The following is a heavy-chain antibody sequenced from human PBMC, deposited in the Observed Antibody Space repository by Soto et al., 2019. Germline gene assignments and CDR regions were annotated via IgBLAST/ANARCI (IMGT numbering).Heavy chain of an antibody. D-gene: IGHD3-10*01. CDR1: GGSINSYW. CDR3: ARDIGSYAYGEGY. CDR2: VYSSGTT. J-gene: IGHJ4*02. Sequence: SSETLSLTCSVSGGSINSYWWSWIRQPVGKGLEWIGRVYSSGTTDYNPSLNSRATLSVETSKNQFSLKLSSVTAADTAVYYCARDIGSYAYGEGYWGQGIQVTVSS. V-gene: IGHV4-4*07.